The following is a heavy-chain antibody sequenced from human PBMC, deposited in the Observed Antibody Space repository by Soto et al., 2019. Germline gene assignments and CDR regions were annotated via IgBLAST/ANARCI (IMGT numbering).Heavy chain of an antibody. J-gene: IGHJ3*02. CDR3: ARVLLGSLKGAFDI. CDR1: GYTFNSDG. V-gene: IGHV1-18*01. Sequence: QVQVVQSGAEVKRPGASVKVSCKASGYTFNSDGITWVRQAPGQGLEWMGWINAYNGNTNYAQKFQGRVTMTTDTSTSTAYMELRSLISDDTAVYYCARVLLGSLKGAFDIWGQGTMVIVSS. D-gene: IGHD2-21*01. CDR2: INAYNGNT.